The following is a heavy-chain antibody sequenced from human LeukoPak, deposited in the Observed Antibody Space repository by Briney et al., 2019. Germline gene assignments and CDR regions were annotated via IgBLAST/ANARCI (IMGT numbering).Heavy chain of an antibody. Sequence: PGGSLRLSCSASGFTFSSYAMHWVRRAPGKGLEYVSAISSNGGSTYYADSVKGRFTFSRDNSKNTLYLQMSSLRAEDTAVYYCVRLYYYGSGSYDYWGQGTLVTVSS. J-gene: IGHJ4*02. V-gene: IGHV3-64D*06. D-gene: IGHD3-10*01. CDR3: VRLYYYGSGSYDY. CDR1: GFTFSSYA. CDR2: ISSNGGST.